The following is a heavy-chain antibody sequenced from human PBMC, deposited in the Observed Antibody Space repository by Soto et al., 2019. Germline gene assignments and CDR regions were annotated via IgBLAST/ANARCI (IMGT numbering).Heavy chain of an antibody. CDR3: ARSSGYSNTNDY. CDR2: ISSSSSYI. D-gene: IGHD3-22*01. V-gene: IGHV3-21*01. J-gene: IGHJ4*02. CDR1: GFTFSSYS. Sequence: GGSLRLCCAASGFTFSSYSMNWVRQALGKGLEWVPSISSSSSYIYYADSVKGRFTISRDNAKNSLYLQMNSLRAEDTAVYYCARSSGYSNTNDYWGQGTLVTVSS.